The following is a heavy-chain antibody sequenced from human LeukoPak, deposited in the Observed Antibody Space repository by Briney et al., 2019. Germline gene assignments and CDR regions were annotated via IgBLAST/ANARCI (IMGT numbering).Heavy chain of an antibody. CDR2: ISGSGGST. D-gene: IGHD2-2*01. J-gene: IGHJ4*02. CDR1: GFTFSSYA. CDR3: AKGDIVVVPAAMPYYY. V-gene: IGHV3-23*01. Sequence: GGSLRLSCAASGFTFSSYAMSWVRQAPGKGLEWVSAISGSGGSTYYADSVKGRFTISRDNSKNTLYLQMNSLRAEDTAVYYCAKGDIVVVPAAMPYYYWGQGTLVTVSS.